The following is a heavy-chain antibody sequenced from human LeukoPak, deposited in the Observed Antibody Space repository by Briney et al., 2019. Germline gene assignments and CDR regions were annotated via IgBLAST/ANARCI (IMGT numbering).Heavy chain of an antibody. V-gene: IGHV1-18*04. CDR2: ISAYSGNT. J-gene: IGHJ4*02. Sequence: GASVKVSCKGSGYTFTSYRISWVRQAPGQGLEWMGWISAYSGNTNYAQNFLGRVTMTRDTSTSTAYMDLRGLKSDDTAVYFCARVAEYGDYGAYWGQGSLVTVSS. CDR1: GYTFTSYR. CDR3: ARVAEYGDYGAY. D-gene: IGHD4-17*01.